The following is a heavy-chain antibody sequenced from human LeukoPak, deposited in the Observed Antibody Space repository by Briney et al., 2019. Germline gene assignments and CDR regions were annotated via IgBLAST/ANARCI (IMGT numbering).Heavy chain of an antibody. J-gene: IGHJ4*02. CDR2: IIPILGIA. CDR3: ARDSGEMATLD. CDR1: GGTFSSYA. V-gene: IGHV1-69*04. D-gene: IGHD5-24*01. Sequence: ASVKVSCKASGGTFSSYALSWVRQAPGQGLEWMGRIIPILGIANYAQMFQGRVTITADKSTSTAYMELSSLRSEDTAVYYCARDSGEMATLDWGQGTLVTVSS.